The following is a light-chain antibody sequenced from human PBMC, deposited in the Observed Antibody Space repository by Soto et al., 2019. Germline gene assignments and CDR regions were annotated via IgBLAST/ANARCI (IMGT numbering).Light chain of an antibody. CDR1: QSVSSN. Sequence: EIVMTQSPATLSVSPGERATLSCRASQSVSSNLAWYQQKPGQAPRLLIYGASTRATGIPARFSGSGSGTEFTLTISSLQSEDFAVSYCQQYNNWTPRYTFGQGTKLEIK. V-gene: IGKV3-15*01. CDR2: GAS. J-gene: IGKJ2*01. CDR3: QQYNNWTPRYT.